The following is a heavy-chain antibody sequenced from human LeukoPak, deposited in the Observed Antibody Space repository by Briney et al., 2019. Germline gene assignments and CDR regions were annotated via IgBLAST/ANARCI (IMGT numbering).Heavy chain of an antibody. V-gene: IGHV1-69*13. CDR1: GAALSGYA. CDR3: ARGFSGPNWGKRYYDH. J-gene: IGHJ4*02. Sequence: VKVSCKASGAALSGYAVTWVRLAPGQGLEWMGGIILIFGSTNYAPKFEGRLTITADESTNTVYMELSSLRSEDTAVYFCARGFSGPNWGKRYYDHWGQGTLVTVSS. D-gene: IGHD7-27*01. CDR2: IILIFGST.